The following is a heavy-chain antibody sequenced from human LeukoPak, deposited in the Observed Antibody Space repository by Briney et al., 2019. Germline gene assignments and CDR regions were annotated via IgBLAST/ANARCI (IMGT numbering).Heavy chain of an antibody. Sequence: PSETLSLTCAVYGGSFSGYYWSWIRQPPGKGLEWIGEINHSGSTDYNPSLKSRVTISVDTSKNQFSLKLSSVTAADTAVYYCACTWTNAFDIWGQGTMVTVSS. V-gene: IGHV4-34*01. CDR3: ACTWTNAFDI. D-gene: IGHD3/OR15-3a*01. CDR2: INHSGST. J-gene: IGHJ3*02. CDR1: GGSFSGYY.